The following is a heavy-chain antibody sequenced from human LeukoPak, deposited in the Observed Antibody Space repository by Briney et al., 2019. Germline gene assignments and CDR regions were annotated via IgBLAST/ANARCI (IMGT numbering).Heavy chain of an antibody. CDR2: ISYDGSNE. D-gene: IGHD1-14*01. V-gene: IGHV3-30*04. CDR3: ARGSSTGTLSLWFDP. Sequence: GGSLRLSCAASGFTFSSYAMHWVRQAPGKGLEWVAVISYDGSNEYYADSVKGRFTISRDNSKNTLYLQMNSLRAEDTAVYYCARGSSTGTLSLWFDPWGQGTLVTVSS. J-gene: IGHJ5*02. CDR1: GFTFSSYA.